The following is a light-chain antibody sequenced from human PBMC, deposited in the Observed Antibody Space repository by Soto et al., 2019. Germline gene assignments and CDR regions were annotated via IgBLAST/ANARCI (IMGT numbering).Light chain of an antibody. V-gene: IGLV2-8*01. CDR2: EVT. CDR1: SGDVGTYNY. J-gene: IGLJ1*01. CDR3: SSFGARNNV. Sequence: QSVLTQPPSASGSPGQSVTISCTGTSGDVGTYNYVSWYQQHPGKAPKLIIYEVTKRPSGVPDRFSGSKSGNMASLTVSGLQAEDEADYYCSSFGARNNVFGTGTKLTVL.